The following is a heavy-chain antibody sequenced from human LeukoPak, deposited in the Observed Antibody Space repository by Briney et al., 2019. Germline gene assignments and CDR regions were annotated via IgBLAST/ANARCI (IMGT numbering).Heavy chain of an antibody. D-gene: IGHD6-13*01. CDR3: ARDLFVGSSSFYGMDV. V-gene: IGHV3-33*01. CDR1: GFTFSSNG. CDR2: IWYDGSNK. Sequence: GGSLRLSCAASGFTFSSNGMHWVRQAPGKGLEWVAVIWYDGSNKYYADSVKGRFTISRDNSKNTLYLQMNSLRAEDTAVYYCARDLFVGSSSFYGMDVWGQGTTVTVSS. J-gene: IGHJ6*02.